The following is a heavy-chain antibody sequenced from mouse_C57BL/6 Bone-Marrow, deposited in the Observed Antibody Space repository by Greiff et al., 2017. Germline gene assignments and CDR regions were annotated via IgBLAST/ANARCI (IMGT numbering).Heavy chain of an antibody. V-gene: IGHV1-81*01. D-gene: IGHD2-1*01. Sequence: VQLQQSGAELARPGASVKLSCKASGYTFTSYGISWVKQRTGQGLEWIGEIYPRSGNTYYNEKFKGKATLTADKSSSTAYMELRSLTSEDSAVYFGARGGSIYYGNYYFDYWGQGTTLTVSS. CDR3: ARGGSIYYGNYYFDY. CDR1: GYTFTSYG. CDR2: IYPRSGNT. J-gene: IGHJ2*01.